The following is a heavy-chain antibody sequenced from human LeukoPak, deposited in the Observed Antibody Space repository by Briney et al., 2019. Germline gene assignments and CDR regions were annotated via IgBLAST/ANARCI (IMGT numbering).Heavy chain of an antibody. CDR1: GGSISSSSYY. CDR2: IYYSGST. CDR3: ASEPYDFWSGYPRYMDV. V-gene: IGHV4-39*07. D-gene: IGHD3-3*01. Sequence: TSETLSLTCTVSGGSISSSSYYWGWIRQPPGKGLEMIGSIYYSGSTYYNPSLKSRVTISVDTSKNQFSLKLSSVTAADTAVYYCASEPYDFWSGYPRYMDVWGKGTTVTVSS. J-gene: IGHJ6*03.